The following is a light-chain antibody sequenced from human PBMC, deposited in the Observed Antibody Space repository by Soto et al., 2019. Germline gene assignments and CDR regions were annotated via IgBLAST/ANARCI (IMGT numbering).Light chain of an antibody. J-gene: IGLJ1*01. V-gene: IGLV2-14*01. CDR2: DVS. Sequence: QSVLTQPASVSGSPGQSITISCTGTSSDVCGYNYVSWYQQHPGKAPKLMIYDVSNRPSGVSNRFSGSKSGNTASLTISGLQAEDEADYYCSSYTSSSINYVFGTGTKLTVL. CDR1: SSDVCGYNY. CDR3: SSYTSSSINYV.